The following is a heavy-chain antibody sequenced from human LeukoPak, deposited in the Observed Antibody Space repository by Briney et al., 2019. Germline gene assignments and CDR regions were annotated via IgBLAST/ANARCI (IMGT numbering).Heavy chain of an antibody. CDR3: AKRSLGAAGAFDP. J-gene: IGHJ5*02. CDR1: GFTFRNYW. D-gene: IGHD3-16*01. V-gene: IGHV3-7*01. CDR2: IKVDGSEE. Sequence: GGSLRLSCAASGFTFRNYWMNWVRQAPGRGLEWVANIKVDGSEEYYTDSVEGRFTISRDNAKNSLYLQMNSLRAEDTAVYYCAKRSLGAAGAFDPWGQGTLVTVSS.